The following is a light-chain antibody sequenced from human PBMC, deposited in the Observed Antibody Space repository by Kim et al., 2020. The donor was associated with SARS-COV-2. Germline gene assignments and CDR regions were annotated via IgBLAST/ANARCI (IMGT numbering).Light chain of an antibody. J-gene: IGKJ3*01. Sequence: PGASVTLSCRASQSVSSSYLTWYQQNPGQAPRLLIYGASTRATGIPARCSGSGSGTDFTLTISSLQPEDFAVYYCQQDYNLPPFGPGTKVDIK. CDR2: GAS. CDR3: QQDYNLPP. CDR1: QSVSSSY. V-gene: IGKV3D-7*01.